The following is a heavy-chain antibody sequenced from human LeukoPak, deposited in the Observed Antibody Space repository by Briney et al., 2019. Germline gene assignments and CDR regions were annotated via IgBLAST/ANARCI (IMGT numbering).Heavy chain of an antibody. CDR1: GGSISSYY. J-gene: IGHJ4*02. V-gene: IGHV4-59*12. Sequence: SETLSLTCTVSGGSISSYYWNWIRQPPGKGLEWIGYIYYSGSTKYNPSLKSRVTISVDTSKNQFSLKLSSVTAADTAVYYCARVGDYALKDWGQGTLVTVSS. CDR2: IYYSGST. CDR3: ARVGDYALKD. D-gene: IGHD3-16*01.